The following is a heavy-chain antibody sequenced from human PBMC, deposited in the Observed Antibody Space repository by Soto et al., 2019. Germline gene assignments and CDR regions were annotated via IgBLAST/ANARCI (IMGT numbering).Heavy chain of an antibody. J-gene: IGHJ4*02. V-gene: IGHV3-23*01. CDR1: GFTFSSYA. CDR2: ISGSGGST. CDR3: AKAKYCSSTSCYAGYWHY. Sequence: GGSLRLSCAASGFTFSSYAMSWVRQAPGKGLEWVSAISGSGGSTYYADSVKGRFTISRDNSKNTLYLQMNSLRAEDTAVYYCAKAKYCSSTSCYAGYWHYWGQGTLVTVSS. D-gene: IGHD2-2*01.